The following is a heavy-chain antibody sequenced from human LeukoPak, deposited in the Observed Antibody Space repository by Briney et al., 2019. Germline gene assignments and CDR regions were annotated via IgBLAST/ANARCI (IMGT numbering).Heavy chain of an antibody. V-gene: IGHV1-2*02. CDR2: INPNSGGT. CDR3: ARGRIFEVAGY. J-gene: IGHJ4*02. Sequence: GASVKVSCKASGGTFSNCAISWVRQAPGQGLEWMGWINPNSGGTNYAQKFQGRVTMTRDTSISTAYMELSRLRSDDTAVYYCARGRIFEVAGYRGQGTLVTVSS. D-gene: IGHD3-3*01. CDR1: GGTFSNCA.